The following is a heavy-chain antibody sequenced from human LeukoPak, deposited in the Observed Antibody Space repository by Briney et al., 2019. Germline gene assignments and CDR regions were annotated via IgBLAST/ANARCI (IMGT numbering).Heavy chain of an antibody. CDR1: GGSISSYY. J-gene: IGHJ3*02. V-gene: IGHV4-59*12. Sequence: SETLSLTCTVSGGSISSYYWSWIRQPPGKGLEWIGYIYYSGSTYYNPSLKSRVTISVDTSKNQFSLKLSSVTAADTAVYYCARVAAAAYYDAFDIWGQGTMVTVSS. CDR2: IYYSGST. D-gene: IGHD6-13*01. CDR3: ARVAAAAYYDAFDI.